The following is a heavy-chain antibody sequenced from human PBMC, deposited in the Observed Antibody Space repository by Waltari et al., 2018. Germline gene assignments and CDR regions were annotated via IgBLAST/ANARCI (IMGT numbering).Heavy chain of an antibody. CDR2: INPNSGGT. Sequence: QVQLVQSGAEVKKPGASVKVSCKASGYTFTGYYTHWVRQAPGQGLEWMGWINPNSGGTNYAQKFQGRVTMTRDTSISTAYMELSRLRSDDTAVYYCARAQPDDDYIWGNPWGDWFDPWGQGTLVTVSS. V-gene: IGHV1-2*02. D-gene: IGHD3-16*01. J-gene: IGHJ5*02. CDR3: ARAQPDDDYIWGNPWGDWFDP. CDR1: GYTFTGYY.